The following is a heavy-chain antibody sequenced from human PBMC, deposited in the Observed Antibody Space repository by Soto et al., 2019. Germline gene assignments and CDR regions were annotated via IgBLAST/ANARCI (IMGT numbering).Heavy chain of an antibody. D-gene: IGHD5-18*01. CDR3: ARGNRRRYSYGSNTTIYYYYYMDV. V-gene: IGHV4-34*01. CDR2: INHSGST. CDR1: GGSFSGYY. J-gene: IGHJ6*03. Sequence: SETLSLTCAVYGGSFSGYYWSWIRQPPGKGLEWIGEINHSGSTNYNPSLKSRVTISVDTSKNQFSLKLSSVTAADTAVYYCARGNRRRYSYGSNTTIYYYYYMDVWGKGTTVTVSS.